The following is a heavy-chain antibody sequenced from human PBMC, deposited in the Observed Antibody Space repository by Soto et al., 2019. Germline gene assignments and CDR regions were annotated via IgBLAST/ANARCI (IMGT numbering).Heavy chain of an antibody. CDR2: INPNSGGT. V-gene: IGHV1-2*02. J-gene: IGHJ4*02. D-gene: IGHD3-3*01. CDR1: GYTFTGYY. Sequence: ASVKVSCKASGYTFTGYYMHWVRQAPGQGLEWMGWINPNSGGTNYAQKFQGRVTMTRDTSISTAYTELSRLRSDDTAVYYCARGRYTVSRDFWSGYTLDYWGQGTLVTVSS. CDR3: ARGRYTVSRDFWSGYTLDY.